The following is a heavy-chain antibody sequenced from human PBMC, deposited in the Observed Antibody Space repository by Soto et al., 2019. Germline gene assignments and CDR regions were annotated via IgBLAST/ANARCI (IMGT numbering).Heavy chain of an antibody. V-gene: IGHV4-39*01. J-gene: IGHJ4*02. D-gene: IGHD3-10*01. CDR2: IYYSGST. CDR3: ARQAPLGDY. CDR1: GGSIDSYY. Sequence: SETLSLTCTVSGGSIDSYYWGWIRQPPGKGLEWIGSIYYSGSTYYNPSLKSRVTISVDTSKNQFSLKLSSVTAADTAVYYCARQAPLGDYWGQGTLVTVSS.